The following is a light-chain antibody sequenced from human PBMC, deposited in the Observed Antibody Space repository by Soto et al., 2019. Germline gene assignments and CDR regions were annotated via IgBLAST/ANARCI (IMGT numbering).Light chain of an antibody. Sequence: EIVMTQSPATLSVSPGERATLSCRASQSVFSNLAWYQQRPGQAPRLLIYGASTRATGIPANFSGSGSGTAFTLTISSLQSEDFAVYYCQQYNNWPPYTFGQGTKLEIK. CDR2: GAS. CDR1: QSVFSN. V-gene: IGKV3-15*01. CDR3: QQYNNWPPYT. J-gene: IGKJ2*01.